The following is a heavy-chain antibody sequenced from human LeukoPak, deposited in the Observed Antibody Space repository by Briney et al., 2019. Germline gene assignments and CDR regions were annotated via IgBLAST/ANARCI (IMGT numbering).Heavy chain of an antibody. D-gene: IGHD6-19*01. CDR1: GFTFNTYW. CDR2: INADGTTT. Sequence: GGSLRLSCVASGFTFNTYWIHWVRHGPGKGLVWVSLINADGTTTMYADSVQGRITVSRDNAKNTLYLQMNSLRGEDAGVYYCARGLAGAYRIMDVWGQGTTVTVS. J-gene: IGHJ6*02. V-gene: IGHV3-74*03. CDR3: ARGLAGAYRIMDV.